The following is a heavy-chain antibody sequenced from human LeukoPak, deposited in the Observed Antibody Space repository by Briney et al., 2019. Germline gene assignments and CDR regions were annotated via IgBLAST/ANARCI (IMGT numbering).Heavy chain of an antibody. CDR1: AFTFSNTW. J-gene: IGHJ4*02. V-gene: IGHV3-15*01. CDR2: IKRIIDGGTT. CDR3: TAQGGSGDLRY. D-gene: IGHD4-17*01. Sequence: GGSLRLSCAASAFTFSNTWMNWVRQAPGKGLEWVGHIKRIIDGGTTDYAAPVKGRFTVSRDDSINTLYLQMSSLKTEDTAVYYCTAQGGSGDLRYWGQGTLVTVSS.